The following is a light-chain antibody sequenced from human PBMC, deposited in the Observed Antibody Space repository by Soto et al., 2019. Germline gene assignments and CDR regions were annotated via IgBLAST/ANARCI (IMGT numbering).Light chain of an antibody. J-gene: IGLJ1*01. CDR2: DVS. V-gene: IGLV2-14*03. Sequence: QSALTQPASVSGSPGQSITISCTGTSSDVGGYNYVSWYQQYPGKAPKFMIYDVSSRPSGVSNRFSGSKSGNTASLTISGLQAEDEADYYCCSYTTSNTRQIVFGTGTKLTVL. CDR1: SSDVGGYNY. CDR3: CSYTTSNTRQIV.